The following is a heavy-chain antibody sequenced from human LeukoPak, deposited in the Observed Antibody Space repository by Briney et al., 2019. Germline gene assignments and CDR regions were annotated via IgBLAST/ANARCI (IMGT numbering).Heavy chain of an antibody. CDR1: GYTFTNYA. CDR3: ASNLMGGSPGD. Sequence: ASVKVSCKASGYTFTNYAISWVRQAPGQGLEWVGWISTYNGHTNYAQKLQGRVTMTTDTSTSTAYMELRSLRSDDTAVYYCASNLMGGSPGDWGQGTLVTVSS. J-gene: IGHJ4*02. D-gene: IGHD2-15*01. V-gene: IGHV1-18*01. CDR2: ISTYNGHT.